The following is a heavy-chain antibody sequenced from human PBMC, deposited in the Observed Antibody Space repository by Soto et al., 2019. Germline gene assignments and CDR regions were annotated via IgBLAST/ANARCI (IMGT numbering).Heavy chain of an antibody. D-gene: IGHD4-4*01. J-gene: IGHJ6*02. CDR2: IYYSGST. CDR1: GGSISSGGYY. Sequence: SETLSLTCTVSGGSISSGGYYWSWIRQHPGKGLEWIGYIYYSGSTYYNPSLKSRVTISVDTSKNQFSLKLSSVTAADTAVYYCARVSPTVTSYGMDVWGQGTTVTVSS. CDR3: ARVSPTVTSYGMDV. V-gene: IGHV4-31*03.